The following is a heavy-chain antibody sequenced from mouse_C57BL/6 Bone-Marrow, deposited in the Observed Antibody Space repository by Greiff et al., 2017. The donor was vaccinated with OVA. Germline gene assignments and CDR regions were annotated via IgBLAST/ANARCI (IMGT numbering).Heavy chain of an antibody. V-gene: IGHV14-4*01. J-gene: IGHJ3*01. CDR2: IDPENGDS. CDR1: GFNIKDDY. Sequence: VQLQQSGAELVRPGASVKLSCTASGFNIKDDYMHWVKQRPEQGLEWIGWIDPENGDSEYASKFQGKATITADASSNTAYLQLSSLTAEDTAVYYCTAPFAYWGQGTLVTVSA. CDR3: TAPFAY.